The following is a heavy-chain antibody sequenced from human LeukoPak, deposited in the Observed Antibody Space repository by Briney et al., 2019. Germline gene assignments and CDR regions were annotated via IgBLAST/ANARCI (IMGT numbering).Heavy chain of an antibody. CDR2: INPADSEI. CDR3: SRQGCTTTSCHTIDS. D-gene: IGHD2-2*02. CDR1: GYRFTNSW. V-gene: IGHV5-51*01. J-gene: IGHJ5*01. Sequence: HGESPKISCKGSGYRFTNSWIGWVRLMPGKGLELMGIINPADSEIRYSPSFQGQVTISVDKSISTAYLQWSSLKASDTAMYYCSRQGCTTTSCHTIDSWGHGTLVTVSS.